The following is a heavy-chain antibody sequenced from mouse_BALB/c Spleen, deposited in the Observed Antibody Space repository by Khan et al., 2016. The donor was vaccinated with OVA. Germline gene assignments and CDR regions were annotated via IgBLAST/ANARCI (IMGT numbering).Heavy chain of an antibody. D-gene: IGHD1-1*01. CDR3: SRGGYGGLAY. V-gene: IGHV1-18*01. CDR2: INPYNVGT. Sequence: EVQLQQSGPELVKPGASVKISCKASGYSFTDYTMNWVKQSHGKNLEWIGLINPYNVGTNYNQKFTGKATLTVDKSSSTAHMELLSLTSEDSAVYYCSRGGYGGLAYWGQGTLVTVSA. J-gene: IGHJ3*01. CDR1: GYSFTDYT.